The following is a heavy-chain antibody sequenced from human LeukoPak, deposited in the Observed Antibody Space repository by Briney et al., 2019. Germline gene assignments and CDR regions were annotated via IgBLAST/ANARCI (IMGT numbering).Heavy chain of an antibody. Sequence: SETLSLTCTVSGGSIRSSSHYYSWIRQPPGKGLEWVASISYAGRTYYNPSLKSRVIISEDPSKKQFSLRLSSVTAADTAVYYCARGYYDVLTGHPKNFDYWGQGTLVTVSS. CDR2: ISYAGRT. V-gene: IGHV4-39*01. CDR1: GGSIRSSSHY. D-gene: IGHD3-9*01. CDR3: ARGYYDVLTGHPKNFDY. J-gene: IGHJ4*02.